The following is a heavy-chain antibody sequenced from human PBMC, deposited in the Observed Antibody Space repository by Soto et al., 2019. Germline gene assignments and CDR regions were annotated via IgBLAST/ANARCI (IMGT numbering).Heavy chain of an antibody. D-gene: IGHD7-27*01. Sequence: QVHLQESGPGLVKPSETLSLTCTVSGGSINNHYWSWIRQPPGKGLEWISYIYYTGSTNYNPSLTSRVTMSVDTSKTQSSLNLTSLTAADTAIYYCARANWYSEYWGQGTLVTVSS. CDR1: GGSINNHY. CDR2: IYYTGST. J-gene: IGHJ4*02. CDR3: ARANWYSEY. V-gene: IGHV4-59*11.